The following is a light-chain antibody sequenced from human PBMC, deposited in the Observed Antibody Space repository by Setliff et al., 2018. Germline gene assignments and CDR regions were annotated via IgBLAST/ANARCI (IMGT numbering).Light chain of an antibody. CDR2: DVG. CDR1: SSDVGGYNH. V-gene: IGLV2-14*01. Sequence: QSALTQPASVSGSPGQSITISCTGSSSDVGGYNHVSWYQQHPGKAPKLMIYDVGKRPSGVSNRFSGSKSGNTASLTISGLQAEDEADYYYSSYTGSNSHVFGTGTKVTVL. J-gene: IGLJ1*01. CDR3: SSYTGSNSHV.